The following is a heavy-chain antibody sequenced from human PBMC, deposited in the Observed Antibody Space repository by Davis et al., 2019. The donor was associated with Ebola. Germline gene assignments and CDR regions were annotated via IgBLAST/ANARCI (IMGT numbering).Heavy chain of an antibody. D-gene: IGHD4-11*01. CDR1: GFIFSTYN. CDR3: ARARGVTTH. J-gene: IGHJ4*02. Sequence: GESLKISCAASGFIFSTYNMNWVRQAPGRGLEWVSSISSGSGVTTYYADSVRGRFTISRDNAKNSLYLQMNSLRAEDTAVYYCARARGVTTHWGQGTLVTVSS. V-gene: IGHV3-48*04. CDR2: ISSGSGVTT.